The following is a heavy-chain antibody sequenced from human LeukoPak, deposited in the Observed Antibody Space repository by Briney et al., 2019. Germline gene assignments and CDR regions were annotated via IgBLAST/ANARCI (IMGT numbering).Heavy chain of an antibody. CDR2: ISSSSSYI. J-gene: IGHJ3*02. V-gene: IGHV3-21*01. CDR1: GFTFSSYS. Sequence: GGSLRLSCAASGFTFSSYSMNWVRQAPGKGLEWVSSISSSSSYIYYADSVKGRFTISRDNAKNSLYLQMNSLRAEDTAVYYCARGRDGYSDAFDIWGQGTMVTVSS. D-gene: IGHD5-24*01. CDR3: ARGRDGYSDAFDI.